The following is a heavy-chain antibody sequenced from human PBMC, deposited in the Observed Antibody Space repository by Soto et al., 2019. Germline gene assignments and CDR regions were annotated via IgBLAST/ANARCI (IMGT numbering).Heavy chain of an antibody. CDR2: IGGGDDI. J-gene: IGHJ3*01. CDR1: GFTFSNYA. V-gene: IGHV3-23*01. D-gene: IGHD3-3*02. CDR3: AKDSISYNGIYDAFDV. Sequence: PGGSLRLSCEASGFTFSNYAMAWVRQTPGEGPEWVSTIGGGDDIFYAESVQGRFIISRDGSRSTMYLQMDNLRVEDTAIYFCAKDSISYNGIYDAFDVWGQGTVVTVSS.